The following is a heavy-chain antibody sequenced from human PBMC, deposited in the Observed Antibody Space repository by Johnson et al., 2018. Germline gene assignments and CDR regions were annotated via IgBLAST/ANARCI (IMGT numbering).Heavy chain of an antibody. CDR1: GFTFSDSA. D-gene: IGHD3-3*01. CDR3: AASRFLEWQFRAFDI. Sequence: VQLVESGGGLVQXGGSLKLSCAGSGFTFSDSAMHWVRQASGKGLEWVGRIRSKGNSYATAYAASVRGRFTISRDDSKNTLYLQMNSLRAEDTAVYYCAASRFLEWQFRAFDIWGQGTMVTVSS. V-gene: IGHV3-73*01. J-gene: IGHJ3*02. CDR2: IRSKGNSYAT.